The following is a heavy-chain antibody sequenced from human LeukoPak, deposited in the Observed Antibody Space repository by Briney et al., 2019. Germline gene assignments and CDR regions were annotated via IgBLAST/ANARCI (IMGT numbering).Heavy chain of an antibody. V-gene: IGHV3-64*01. Sequence: GGSLRLSCAASGFTFSSYAMHWVRQAPGKGLEYVSAISSNGGSTYYANSVKGRFTISRDNSKNTLYLQMGSLRAEDMAVYYCARDGYSSSWYPKHWCQGTLVTVSS. J-gene: IGHJ1*01. CDR2: ISSNGGST. CDR3: ARDGYSSSWYPKH. CDR1: GFTFSSYA. D-gene: IGHD6-13*01.